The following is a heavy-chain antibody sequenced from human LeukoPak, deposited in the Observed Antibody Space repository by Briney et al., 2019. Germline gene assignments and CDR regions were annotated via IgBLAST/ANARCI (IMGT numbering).Heavy chain of an antibody. J-gene: IGHJ4*02. CDR2: IYPGDSES. D-gene: IGHD2-21*02. V-gene: IGHV5-51*01. CDR3: TRHSDCGGDCPFDY. Sequence: GESLKISCKASGYNLVSYWIAWVRQMPGRGLEWMGVIYPGDSESRYSSSFQGQVTISVDKTINSAYLQWSSVTASDTAMYYCTRHSDCGGDCPFDYWGQGTLVTVSS. CDR1: GYNLVSYW.